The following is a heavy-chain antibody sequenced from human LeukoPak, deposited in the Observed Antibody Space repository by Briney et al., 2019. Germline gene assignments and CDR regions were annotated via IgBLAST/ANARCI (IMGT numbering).Heavy chain of an antibody. J-gene: IGHJ4*02. D-gene: IGHD1-26*01. CDR1: GFTFSTYG. Sequence: GGSLRLSCAASGFTFSTYGMGWVRQAPGKGLEWVSIISGSGGSTYYADSVKGRFTISRDNSKNTLYLQMKSLRAEDTAVYYCAKHTLYSGSPGRPFDYWGQGTLVTVSS. V-gene: IGHV3-23*01. CDR3: AKHTLYSGSPGRPFDY. CDR2: ISGSGGST.